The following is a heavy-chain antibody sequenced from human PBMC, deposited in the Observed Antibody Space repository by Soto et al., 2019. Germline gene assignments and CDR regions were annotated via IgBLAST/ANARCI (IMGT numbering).Heavy chain of an antibody. D-gene: IGHD2-15*01. CDR1: GFTVSNNY. J-gene: IGHJ4*02. Sequence: PGGSLRLSCVASGFTVSNNYMSWVRQATGRGLEWVSAISNTGSTYYAGSVTGRSTISRDTSTNTLYIEVNSLRADDTAVYYCAKVNVVVVAATFAYEYYFDYWGQGTLVTVYS. CDR2: ISNTGST. CDR3: AKVNVVVVAATFAYEYYFDY. V-gene: IGHV3-53*01.